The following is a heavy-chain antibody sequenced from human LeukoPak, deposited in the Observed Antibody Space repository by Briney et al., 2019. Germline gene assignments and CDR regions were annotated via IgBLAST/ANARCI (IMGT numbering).Heavy chain of an antibody. D-gene: IGHD5-12*01. J-gene: IGHJ6*02. V-gene: IGHV1-2*06. CDR2: SIPNSGGT. Sequence: ASVKVSCKASGYTFIGYYLQCVRQAPGQWLELMGRSIPNSGGTNYAQKFQGRVTMTRDTSISTAYMELSRLRSDDTAVYYCAGSLLYSGYDHYYYGMDVWGQGTTVTVSS. CDR3: AGSLLYSGYDHYYYGMDV. CDR1: GYTFIGYY.